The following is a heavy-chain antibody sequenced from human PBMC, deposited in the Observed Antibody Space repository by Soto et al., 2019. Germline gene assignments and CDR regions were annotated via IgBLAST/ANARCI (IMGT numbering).Heavy chain of an antibody. J-gene: IGHJ6*02. CDR3: TTDYGYYDSSGYYELYYGMDV. D-gene: IGHD3-22*01. CDR2: IKSKTDGGTT. CDR1: GFTFSNAW. Sequence: GGSLRLSCAASGFTFSNAWMNWVRQAPGKGLEWVGRIKSKTDGGTTDYAAPVKGSFTISRDDSKNTLYLQMNSLKTEDTAVYYCTTDYGYYDSSGYYELYYGMDVWGQGTTVTVSS. V-gene: IGHV3-15*07.